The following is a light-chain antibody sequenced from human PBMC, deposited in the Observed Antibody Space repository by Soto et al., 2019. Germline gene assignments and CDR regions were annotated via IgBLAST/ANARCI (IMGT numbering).Light chain of an antibody. CDR3: QQFDNLPLT. V-gene: IGKV1-33*01. CDR2: DAS. Sequence: DIQMTQSPSSLSASVGDRVTISCQASQDINNFLNWFQQKPGKAPKLLIYDASYLETGVPSRFSGSGSGTHFSFTINSLQPEDVATYYCQQFDNLPLTFGGGTKVEIK. CDR1: QDINNF. J-gene: IGKJ4*01.